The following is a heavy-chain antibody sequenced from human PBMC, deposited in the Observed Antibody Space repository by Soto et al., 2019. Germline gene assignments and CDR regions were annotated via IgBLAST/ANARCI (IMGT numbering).Heavy chain of an antibody. Sequence: QVQLVESGGGVVQPGRSLRLSCAASGFTFSSYGMHWVRQAPGKGLEWVAVIWYDGSNKYYADSVKGRFTISRDNSKNTPYLQMNSLRAEDTAVYYCARDDSSGQWGGYFDYWGQGTLVTVSS. D-gene: IGHD6-19*01. CDR2: IWYDGSNK. V-gene: IGHV3-33*01. CDR3: ARDDSSGQWGGYFDY. J-gene: IGHJ4*02. CDR1: GFTFSSYG.